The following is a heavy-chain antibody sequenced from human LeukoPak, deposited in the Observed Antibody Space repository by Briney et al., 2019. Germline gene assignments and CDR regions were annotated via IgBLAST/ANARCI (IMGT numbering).Heavy chain of an antibody. Sequence: PGGSLRLSCAASGFTFSSYSMTWVRQAPGKGLEWVGFIRSKPYGGTTEYAASVKGRFTISRDDSESIAYLQMNSLKTEDTAVYYCTRGDYYDSSGYYLLFGYWGQGTLVTVSS. CDR1: GFTFSSYS. CDR2: IRSKPYGGTT. D-gene: IGHD3-22*01. J-gene: IGHJ4*02. CDR3: TRGDYYDSSGYYLLFGY. V-gene: IGHV3-49*04.